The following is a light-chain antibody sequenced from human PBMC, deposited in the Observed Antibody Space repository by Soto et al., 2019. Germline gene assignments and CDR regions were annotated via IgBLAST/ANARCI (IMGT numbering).Light chain of an antibody. V-gene: IGKV1D-12*01. CDR1: QGIRSW. Sequence: DIQMTQSPSYVSASVGDTVTITCRASQGIRSWLAWYQRKPGKAPKLLIYAASSLQSGVPSRFSGSGSEIDFTLTINSLQPEDFATYYCQQSDSFPFTFGPGTKVDIK. J-gene: IGKJ3*01. CDR3: QQSDSFPFT. CDR2: AAS.